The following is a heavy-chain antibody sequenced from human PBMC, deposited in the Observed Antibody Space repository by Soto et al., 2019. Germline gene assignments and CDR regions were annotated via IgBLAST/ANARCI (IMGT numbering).Heavy chain of an antibody. V-gene: IGHV4-59*01. D-gene: IGHD3-10*01. CDR1: GVSLTGYH. J-gene: IGHJ5*02. Sequence: SETLSLTCNVSGVSLTGYHWNWIRQPPGKTLEWIGFVYYSGSVSYNPSLKGRASISVDRSKNQFSLRLTSVTAADTAVYYCARRLDLGSFDHWGQGTLVTVSS. CDR2: VYYSGSV. CDR3: ARRLDLGSFDH.